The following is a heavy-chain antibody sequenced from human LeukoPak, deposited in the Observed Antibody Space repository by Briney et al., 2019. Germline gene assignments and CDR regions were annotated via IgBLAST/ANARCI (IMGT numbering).Heavy chain of an antibody. CDR2: ISAYNGNT. V-gene: IGHV1-18*01. Sequence: ASVKVSCKASGYSFVLYGISWVRQAPGEGLEWMGWISAYNGNTNYAQKLQGRVTMTTDTSTSTAYMELRSLRSDDTAVYYCARESRNSGYEYYFDYWGQGTLVTVSS. CDR1: GYSFVLYG. J-gene: IGHJ4*02. CDR3: ARESRNSGYEYYFDY. D-gene: IGHD5-12*01.